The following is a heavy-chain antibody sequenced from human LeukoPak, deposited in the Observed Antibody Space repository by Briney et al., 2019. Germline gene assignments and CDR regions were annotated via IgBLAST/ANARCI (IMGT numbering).Heavy chain of an antibody. V-gene: IGHV3-30*02. Sequence: GGSLRLSCAASGFTFSSYGIHWVRQAPGKGLEWVAFIRFDGGDKNYADSVKGRFSISRDNPKNTLSLQMNGLRAEDTAVYYCTKGSGGYAENAFDIWGQGTMVTVSS. CDR3: TKGSGGYAENAFDI. J-gene: IGHJ3*02. D-gene: IGHD1-26*01. CDR2: IRFDGGDK. CDR1: GFTFSSYG.